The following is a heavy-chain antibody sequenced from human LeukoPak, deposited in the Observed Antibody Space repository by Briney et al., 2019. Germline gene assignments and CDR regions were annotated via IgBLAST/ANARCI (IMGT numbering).Heavy chain of an antibody. J-gene: IGHJ4*02. D-gene: IGHD4-17*01. CDR2: IYPGGSET. CDR3: ARLLYGVYSPYFDY. V-gene: IGHV5-51*01. CDR1: GYLFTNYW. Sequence: GESLKISCKGSGYLFTNYWIGWVRQMPGKGLEWMGIIYPGGSETRYGPSSQGQVTISADKSISTAYLQWSGLKASDTAMYYCARLLYGVYSPYFDYWGQGTLVTVSS.